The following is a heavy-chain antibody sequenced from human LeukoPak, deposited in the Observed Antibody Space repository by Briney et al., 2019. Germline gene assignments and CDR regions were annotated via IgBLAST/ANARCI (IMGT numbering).Heavy chain of an antibody. D-gene: IGHD1-26*01. CDR3: ARGLNSGSYLYYFDY. J-gene: IGHJ4*02. Sequence: ASVKVSCKASGYTFTSYGISWVRQPPGQGLEWMGWISAYNGNTNYAQKLQGRVTMTSDTSTSTAYMELRSLRSDDTAVYYCARGLNSGSYLYYFDYWGQGTLVTVSS. CDR1: GYTFTSYG. CDR2: ISAYNGNT. V-gene: IGHV1-18*01.